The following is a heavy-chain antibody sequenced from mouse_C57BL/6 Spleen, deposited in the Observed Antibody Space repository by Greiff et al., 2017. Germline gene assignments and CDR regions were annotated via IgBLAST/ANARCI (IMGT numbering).Heavy chain of an antibody. CDR1: GYTFTSYW. D-gene: IGHD2-4*01. Sequence: QVQLKQPGAELVKPGASVKLSCKASGYTFTSYWMHWVKQRPGQGLEWIGMIHPNSGSTNYNEKFKSKATLTVDKSSSTAYMQLSSLTSEDSAVYYCARTDYDGEFAYWGQGTLVTVSA. CDR2: IHPNSGST. J-gene: IGHJ3*01. CDR3: ARTDYDGEFAY. V-gene: IGHV1-64*01.